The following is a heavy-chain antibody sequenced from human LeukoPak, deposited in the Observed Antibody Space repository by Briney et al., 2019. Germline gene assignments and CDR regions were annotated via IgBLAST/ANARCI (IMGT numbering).Heavy chain of an antibody. CDR2: IRTKTYGGTT. CDR3: TRVGGYFYYDSSGYYPYYYYGMDV. V-gene: IGHV3-49*04. CDR1: GFSFGDYA. D-gene: IGHD3-22*01. J-gene: IGHJ6*02. Sequence: GGSLRLSCTASGFSFGDYAMSWVRQAPGKGPEWVGFIRTKTYGGTTEYAASVKGRFTISRDDSKSIAYLQMNSLKTEDTAVYYCTRVGGYFYYDSSGYYPYYYYGMDVWGQGTTVTVSS.